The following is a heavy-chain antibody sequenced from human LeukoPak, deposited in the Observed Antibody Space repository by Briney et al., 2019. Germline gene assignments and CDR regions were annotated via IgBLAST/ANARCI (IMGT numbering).Heavy chain of an antibody. D-gene: IGHD6-13*01. CDR2: ISTSSSYK. CDR1: GFPFNNYD. CDR3: ARFDSASGTGFDY. J-gene: IGHJ4*02. V-gene: IGHV3-21*01. Sequence: GGSLRLSCAASGFPFNNYDMNWVRLAPGRGLEWVSSISTSSSYKYYADSLKGRFTVSRDNAKNSLYLHMNSLRAEDTAVYWCARFDSASGTGFDYWGQGTPVTVSS.